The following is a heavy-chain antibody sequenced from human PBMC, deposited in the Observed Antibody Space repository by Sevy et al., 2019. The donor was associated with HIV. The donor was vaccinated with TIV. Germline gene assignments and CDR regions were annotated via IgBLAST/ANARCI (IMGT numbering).Heavy chain of an antibody. J-gene: IGHJ4*02. V-gene: IGHV4-31*03. CDR3: AGLTLRGYRGDY. Sequence: SETLSLTCTVSGGSISSGGYYWSWIRQHPGKGLEGIGYIYYSGSTYYNPSLKSRVTISVDTSKNQFSLKLGSVTAADTAVYYCAGLTLRGYRGDYWGQGTLVTVSS. CDR2: IYYSGST. CDR1: GGSISSGGYY. D-gene: IGHD5-12*01.